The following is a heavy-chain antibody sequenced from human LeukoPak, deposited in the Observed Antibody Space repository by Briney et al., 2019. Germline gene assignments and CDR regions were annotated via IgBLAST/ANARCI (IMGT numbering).Heavy chain of an antibody. J-gene: IGHJ4*02. Sequence: PGGSLRLSCSASGFTFSDDAMHWVRQAPGKGLEYVSGITSNGGNTNYADSVKGRFTISRDNSKNTLYLQMSSLRAEDTAVYHCVKDAKAALGELYFDYWGQGALVTVSS. CDR2: ITSNGGNT. V-gene: IGHV3-64D*09. CDR3: VKDAKAALGELYFDY. CDR1: GFTFSDDA. D-gene: IGHD3-16*01.